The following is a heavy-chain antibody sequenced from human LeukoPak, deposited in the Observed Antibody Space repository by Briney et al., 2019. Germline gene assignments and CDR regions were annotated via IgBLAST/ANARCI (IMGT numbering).Heavy chain of an antibody. D-gene: IGHD6-13*01. CDR2: IYYSGTT. Sequence: SETLSLTCAVYGGSFSGYYWSWIRQPPGKGLEWIGYIYYSGTTNYSPSLKSRVTISVDTSKNQFSLKLSSVTAADTAVYYCAARSGSSSWYDAFDIWGQGTMVTVSS. J-gene: IGHJ3*02. V-gene: IGHV4-59*01. CDR3: AARSGSSSWYDAFDI. CDR1: GGSFSGYY.